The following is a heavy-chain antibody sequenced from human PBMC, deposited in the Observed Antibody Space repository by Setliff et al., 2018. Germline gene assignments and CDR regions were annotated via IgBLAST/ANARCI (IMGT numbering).Heavy chain of an antibody. V-gene: IGHV3-23*01. Sequence: PGGSLRLSCVASGFTFSNYAMSWVRQAPGKGLEWVSAIGGSGGDTYYTDSVKGRFTISRDNSKNTLHLQLNSLRADDTAVYYCTRDPGPGNAFDIWGQGTMVTVSS. CDR1: GFTFSNYA. CDR3: TRDPGPGNAFDI. CDR2: IGGSGGDT. J-gene: IGHJ3*02.